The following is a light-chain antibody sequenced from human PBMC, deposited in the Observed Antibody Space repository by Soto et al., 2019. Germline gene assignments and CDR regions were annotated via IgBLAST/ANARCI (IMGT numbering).Light chain of an antibody. J-gene: IGKJ5*01. Sequence: DIQMTQSPSSLFASVGDRVTITCQATQDINIYLYWYQQKPGKAPNLLIYDASNLEIGVPSRFSGSGSGTHFTFTISSLQTEDIGTYYCQQYDILPITFGRGTRLEIK. CDR1: QDINIY. CDR3: QQYDILPIT. V-gene: IGKV1-33*01. CDR2: DAS.